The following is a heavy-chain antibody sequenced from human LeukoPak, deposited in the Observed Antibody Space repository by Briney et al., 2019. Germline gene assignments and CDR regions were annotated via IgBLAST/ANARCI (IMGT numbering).Heavy chain of an antibody. Sequence: PSETLSLTCTGSGGSIRTTGCCWGWIRQPPGKGLEWIGSIFYSGYTYSNSSLESRVTMSVDTSKNQFSLKLNSVTAADTAIYYCARHFAGRTRNFDYWGQGTLVTVSS. CDR2: IFYSGYT. V-gene: IGHV4-39*01. CDR3: ARHFAGRTRNFDY. J-gene: IGHJ4*02. CDR1: GGSIRTTGCC.